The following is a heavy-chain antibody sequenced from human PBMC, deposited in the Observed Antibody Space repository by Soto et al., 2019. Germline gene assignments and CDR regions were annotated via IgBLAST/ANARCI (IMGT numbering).Heavy chain of an antibody. CDR1: GDSVSSNSW. CDR3: ARAPRGYGMDV. CDR2: IHHSGST. Sequence: QVQLQESGPRLVKPSGTLSLTCTVSGDSVSSNSWWSWVRQPPGKGLEWIGEIHHSGSTNYNSSLTSRVSISIDKPKNLFSLNLYSVTAADAAVFYCARAPRGYGMDVWGQGTTVSVSS. J-gene: IGHJ6*02. V-gene: IGHV4-4*02.